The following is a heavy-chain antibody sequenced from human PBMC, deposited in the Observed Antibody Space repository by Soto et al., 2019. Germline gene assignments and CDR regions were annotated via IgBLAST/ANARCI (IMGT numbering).Heavy chain of an antibody. CDR1: GFTFSSYG. CDR3: AREGRDYSSGWSNAFDI. CDR2: IWYDGSNK. J-gene: IGHJ3*02. D-gene: IGHD6-19*01. V-gene: IGHV3-33*01. Sequence: ESVGGVVQPGRSLRLSCAASGFTFSSYGMHWVRQAPGKGLEWVAVIWYDGSNKYYADSVKGRFTISRDNSKNTLYLQMNSLRAEDTAVYYCAREGRDYSSGWSNAFDIWGQGTMVTVSS.